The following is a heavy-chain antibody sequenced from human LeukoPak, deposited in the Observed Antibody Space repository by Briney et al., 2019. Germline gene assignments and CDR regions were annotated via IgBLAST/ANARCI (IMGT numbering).Heavy chain of an antibody. Sequence: GRSLRLSCAASGFGFTFVSYNLNWVRQAPGKGLEWVSYISSSSRLIYYADSVKGRFPISRDNANSSLYLQMNSLRAEDTAVYYCARGYFDSSGEFDYWGQGTLVTVSS. J-gene: IGHJ4*02. CDR2: ISSSSRLI. CDR1: GFGFTFVSYN. CDR3: ARGYFDSSGEFDY. D-gene: IGHD3-22*01. V-gene: IGHV3-48*01.